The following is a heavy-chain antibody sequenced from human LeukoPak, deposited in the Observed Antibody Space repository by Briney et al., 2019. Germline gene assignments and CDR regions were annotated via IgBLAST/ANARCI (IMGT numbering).Heavy chain of an antibody. D-gene: IGHD2/OR15-2a*01. CDR1: GFTFDDYA. J-gene: IGHJ4*02. CDR2: IKQDGSEK. CDR3: ARHPFDY. Sequence: PGRSLRLSCAASGFTFDDYAMHWVRQAPGKGLEWVANIKQDGSEKYYVDSVKGRFTISRDNAKNSLYLQMNSLRAEDTAVYYCARHPFDYWGQGTLVTVSS. V-gene: IGHV3-7*01.